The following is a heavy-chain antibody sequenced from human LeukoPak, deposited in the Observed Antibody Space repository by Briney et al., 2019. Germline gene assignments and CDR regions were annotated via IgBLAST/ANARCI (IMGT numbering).Heavy chain of an antibody. V-gene: IGHV3-7*01. CDR3: ARDPALRGVTYYYYGMDV. CDR1: GFTFSSYW. J-gene: IGHJ6*02. CDR2: IKQDGSEK. D-gene: IGHD3-10*01. Sequence: GGSLRLSCAASGFTFSSYWMSWVRQAPGKGLEWVANIKQDGSEKYYVDSVKGRFTISRDNAKNSLYLQMNSLRAEDTAVYYCARDPALRGVTYYYYGMDVWGQGTTVTVSS.